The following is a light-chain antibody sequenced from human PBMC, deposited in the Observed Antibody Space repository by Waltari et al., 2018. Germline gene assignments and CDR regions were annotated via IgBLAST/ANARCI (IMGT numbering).Light chain of an antibody. V-gene: IGKV1-5*03. J-gene: IGKJ1*01. CDR2: EAS. Sequence: DIHMTQSPSTLSASVGDRVTISCRASQSIDNWLAWYQHKPGRAPNLLIYEASNLESGVTSRFSGSGSGTEFTLTISSLQPDDFATYYCQQYNGYPWTFGLGTMVEIK. CDR3: QQYNGYPWT. CDR1: QSIDNW.